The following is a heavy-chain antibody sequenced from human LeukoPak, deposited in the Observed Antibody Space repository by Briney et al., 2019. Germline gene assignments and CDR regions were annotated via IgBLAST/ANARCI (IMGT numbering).Heavy chain of an antibody. CDR1: GFTFGTHS. CDR2: ISSDDTA. J-gene: IGHJ4*02. V-gene: IGHV3-23*01. Sequence: GGSLRLSCLASGFTFGTHSMSWVRQGPGKALEWLSAISSDDTAYYADSVKGCFIVSRDNSKNTLYLQMNSLRVEDTAVYYCAKGAYCSGGNCYLGDLDYWGQGTLVTVSS. CDR3: AKGAYCSGGNCYLGDLDY. D-gene: IGHD2-15*01.